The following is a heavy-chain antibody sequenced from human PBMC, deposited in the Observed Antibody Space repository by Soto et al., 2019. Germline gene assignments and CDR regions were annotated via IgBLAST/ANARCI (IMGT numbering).Heavy chain of an antibody. V-gene: IGHV1-18*01. CDR2: ISPYNGKT. D-gene: IGHD6-13*01. Sequence: QVQLVQSGAEVKKTGASVEVSCKASGYTFISYGISWVRQAPGQGLEWMGWISPYNGKTNYAQTFQGRATMTTDRATRTAYMELRSLKADGTVFYYWARVGFSTSWLGLFVTGAQGVEMDFWGQGTLVTVSS. CDR1: GYTFISYG. CDR3: ARVGFSTSWLGLFVTGAQGVEMDF. J-gene: IGHJ4*02.